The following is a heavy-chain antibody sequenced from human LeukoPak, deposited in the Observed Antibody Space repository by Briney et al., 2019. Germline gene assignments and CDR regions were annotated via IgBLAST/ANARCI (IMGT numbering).Heavy chain of an antibody. Sequence: PSETLSLTCAVHGGSFSGFYWSWIRQPPGKGLEWIGEINHSGSTNYNPSLKSRVTISVDTSKNQFSLKLSSVTAADTAVYYCASYDILTGYYDYWGQGTLVTVSS. V-gene: IGHV4-34*01. J-gene: IGHJ4*02. CDR2: INHSGST. D-gene: IGHD3-9*01. CDR1: GGSFSGFY. CDR3: ASYDILTGYYDY.